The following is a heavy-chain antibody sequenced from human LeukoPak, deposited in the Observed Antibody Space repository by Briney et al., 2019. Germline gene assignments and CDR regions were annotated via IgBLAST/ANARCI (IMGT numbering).Heavy chain of an antibody. CDR1: GVTFSSYD. V-gene: IGHV3-23*01. CDR3: AKGVSAAADDAFDI. D-gene: IGHD6-13*01. CDR2: ISGSGGST. J-gene: IGHJ3*02. Sequence: AGGSLRLSCAASGVTFSSYDMSWVRQAPGKGLEWVSVISGSGGSTYYADSVKGRFTISRDNSKNTLYLQMNSLRAEDTAVYYCAKGVSAAADDAFDIWGQGTMVTVSS.